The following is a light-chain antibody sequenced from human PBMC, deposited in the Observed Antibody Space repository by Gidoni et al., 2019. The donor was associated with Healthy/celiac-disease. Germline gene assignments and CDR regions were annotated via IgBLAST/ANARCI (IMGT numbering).Light chain of an antibody. V-gene: IGKV3-15*01. Sequence: EIVMMQSPATLSVSPGDRATLSCTASQSVSSNSAWYQHKPSQAPRLLMYGASTRATGIPARFSGSRSGTEFTLTISSLQSEDFAVYYCQQYINWLTFGGGTKVEIK. J-gene: IGKJ4*02. CDR2: GAS. CDR1: QSVSSN. CDR3: QQYINWLT.